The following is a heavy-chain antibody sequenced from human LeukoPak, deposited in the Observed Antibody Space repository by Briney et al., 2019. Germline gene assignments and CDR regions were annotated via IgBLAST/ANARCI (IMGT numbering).Heavy chain of an antibody. CDR2: ISAYNGNT. V-gene: IGHV1-18*01. J-gene: IGHJ4*02. CDR1: GYTFSIYG. Sequence: ASVKVSCKASGYTFSIYGFSWVRQAPGQGLEWMGWISAYNGNTNYAQKFQGRVTMTRDMSTSTVYMELSSLRSEDTAVYYCARTYPLDYWGQGTLVTVSS. CDR3: ARTYPLDY. D-gene: IGHD2-2*01.